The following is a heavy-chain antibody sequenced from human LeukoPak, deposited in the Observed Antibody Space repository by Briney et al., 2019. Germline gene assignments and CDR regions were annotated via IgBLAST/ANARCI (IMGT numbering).Heavy chain of an antibody. CDR3: ASGCSSTRFYGRENWFDP. Sequence: GASVKVSCKASGGTFSSYAISWVRQAPGQGLEWMGGIIPIFGTANYAQRFQGRVTITTDESTSTAYMELSSLRSEDTAVYYCASGCSSTRFYGRENWFDPWGQGTLVNVSS. CDR1: GGTFSSYA. J-gene: IGHJ5*02. CDR2: IIPIFGTA. V-gene: IGHV1-69*05. D-gene: IGHD2-2*01.